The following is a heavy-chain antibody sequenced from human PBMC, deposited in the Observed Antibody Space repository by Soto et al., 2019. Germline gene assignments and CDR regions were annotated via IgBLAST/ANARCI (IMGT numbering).Heavy chain of an antibody. V-gene: IGHV4-38-2*01. J-gene: IGHJ4*02. CDR1: NYSISSGYY. Sequence: SETLSLTCAVSNYSISSGYYWGWIRQPPEKGLEYIGSIFRTGSTYYNPSLKSRVIISVDTSKNQFSLRLNSVTAADTAVYFCARVEAAKFFAHWGQGTLVTVSS. CDR2: IFRTGST. CDR3: ARVEAAKFFAH. D-gene: IGHD2-15*01.